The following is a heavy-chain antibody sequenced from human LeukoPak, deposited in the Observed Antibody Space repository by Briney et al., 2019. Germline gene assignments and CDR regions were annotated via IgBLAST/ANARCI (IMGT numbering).Heavy chain of an antibody. V-gene: IGHV1-69*05. J-gene: IGHJ3*01. CDR1: GYTFTSYG. Sequence: ASVKVSCKASGYTFTSYGISWVRQAPGQGLEWMGGIIPIFGTANYAQKFQGRVTITTDESTSTAYMELSSLRSEDTAVYYCYSSSWAWGQGTMVTVSS. D-gene: IGHD6-13*01. CDR2: IIPIFGTA. CDR3: YSSSWA.